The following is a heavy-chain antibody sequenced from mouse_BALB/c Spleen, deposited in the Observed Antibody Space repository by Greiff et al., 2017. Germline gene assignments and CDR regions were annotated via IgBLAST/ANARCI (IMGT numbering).Heavy chain of an antibody. CDR2: IYPGNSDT. Sequence: EVQLQQSGTVLARPGASVKMSCKASGYTFTSYWMHWVKQRPGQGLEWIGAIYPGNSDTSYNQKFKGKAKLTADTSTSTAYMELSSLTNEDSAVYYGTRENCDVGGHYLDYWGQGTTLTVSS. D-gene: IGHD4-1*01. CDR3: TRENCDVGGHYLDY. J-gene: IGHJ2*01. CDR1: GYTFTSYW. V-gene: IGHV1-5*01.